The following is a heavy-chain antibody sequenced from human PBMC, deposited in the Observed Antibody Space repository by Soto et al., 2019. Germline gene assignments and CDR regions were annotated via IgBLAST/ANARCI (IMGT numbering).Heavy chain of an antibody. V-gene: IGHV3-30-3*01. CDR1: GFTFSSYA. J-gene: IGHJ4*02. CDR3: ARGRYYDSSGYIDY. CDR2: ISYDGSNK. Sequence: QVQLVESGGGVVQPGRSLRLSCAASGFTFSSYAMHWVRQAPGKGLEWVAVISYDGSNKYYADSVKGRFTISRDNSKNTLDLQMNSLRAEDTAVYYCARGRYYDSSGYIDYWGQGTLVTVSS. D-gene: IGHD3-22*01.